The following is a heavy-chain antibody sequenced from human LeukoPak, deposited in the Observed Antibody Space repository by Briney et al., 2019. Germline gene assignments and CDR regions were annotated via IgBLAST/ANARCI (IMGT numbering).Heavy chain of an antibody. D-gene: IGHD6-13*01. CDR3: ARESTAGTRLDY. V-gene: IGHV4-30-4*01. CDR1: GGSISSGDYY. Sequence: SETLSLTCTVSGGSISSGDYYWSWIRQPPGKGLEWIGYIYYSGSTYYNPSLKSRVTISVDTSKNQFSLKLSSVTAADTAVYYCARESTAGTRLDYWGQGTLVTVSS. CDR2: IYYSGST. J-gene: IGHJ4*02.